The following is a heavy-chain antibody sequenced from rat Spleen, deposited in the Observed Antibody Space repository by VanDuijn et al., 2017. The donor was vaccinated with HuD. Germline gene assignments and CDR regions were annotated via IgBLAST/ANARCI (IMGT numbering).Heavy chain of an antibody. CDR2: ISFDGGST. Sequence: EVQLVESGGGLVQPGRSLKFSCAASGFTFSDYAMNWIRQAPTKGLEWVASISFDGGSTYYRDSVKGRFTISRDNAKSSLYLQVDSLRSEDTATYYCAGGDYYAGYGYVMDAWGQGASVTVSS. CDR1: GFTFSDYA. V-gene: IGHV5-17*01. J-gene: IGHJ4*01. CDR3: AGGDYYAGYGYVMDA. D-gene: IGHD1-12*03.